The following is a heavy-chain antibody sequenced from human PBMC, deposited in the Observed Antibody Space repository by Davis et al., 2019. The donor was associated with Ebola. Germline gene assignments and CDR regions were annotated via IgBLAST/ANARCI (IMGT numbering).Heavy chain of an antibody. D-gene: IGHD6-13*01. J-gene: IGHJ4*02. V-gene: IGHV3-73*01. CDR2: IRSKANSYAT. Sequence: GESLKISCAASGFTFSSYWMSWVRQAPGKGLEWVGRIRSKANSYATAYAASVKGRFTISRDDSKNTAYLQMNSLKTEDTAVYYCTRLQRAAAGMGYWGQGTLVTVSS. CDR1: GFTFSSYW. CDR3: TRLQRAAAGMGY.